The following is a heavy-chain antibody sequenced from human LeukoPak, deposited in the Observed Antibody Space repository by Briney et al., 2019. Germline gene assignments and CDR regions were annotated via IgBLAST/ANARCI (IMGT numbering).Heavy chain of an antibody. V-gene: IGHV3-23*01. D-gene: IGHD6-6*01. CDR2: ISASGGST. CDR1: GFTFSSYA. J-gene: IGHJ4*02. Sequence: GGSLRLSCAASGFTFSSYAMSWVRQAPGKGLEWVSLISASGGSTYYADSVKGRFTISRDDSKNTLYLQMNSLRAEDTAVYYCARAGRRLLFLDSWGLGTLVTVSS. CDR3: ARAGRRLLFLDS.